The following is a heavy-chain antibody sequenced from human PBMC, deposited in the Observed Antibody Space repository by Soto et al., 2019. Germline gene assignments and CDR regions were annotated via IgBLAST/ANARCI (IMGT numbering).Heavy chain of an antibody. D-gene: IGHD5-12*01. J-gene: IGHJ3*02. CDR3: ARQPPATAAFDI. Sequence: SETLSLTGTFHGTSITIFYWSWIREPPWEGLERNGHIYYKGHNNYNHSKKSQQNKSAETTKKQVSLNMASVTTADTAVYYCARQPPATAAFDIWGQGTMVT. V-gene: IGHV4-59*08. CDR2: IYYKGHN. CDR1: GTSITIFY.